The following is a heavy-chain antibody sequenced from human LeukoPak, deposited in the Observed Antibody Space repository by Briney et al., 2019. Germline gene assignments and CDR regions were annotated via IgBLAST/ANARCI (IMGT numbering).Heavy chain of an antibody. J-gene: IGHJ4*02. CDR1: GYTFTSYG. CDR2: ISAYNGNT. CDR3: ARGLRRIVVVITYPFDY. V-gene: IGHV1-18*01. Sequence: ASVKVSCKASGYTFTSYGISWVRQAPGQGLEWVGWISAYNGNTNYAQKFQGRVTMTRDTSISTAYMELSRLRSDDTAVYYCARGLRRIVVVITYPFDYWGQGTLVTVSS. D-gene: IGHD3-22*01.